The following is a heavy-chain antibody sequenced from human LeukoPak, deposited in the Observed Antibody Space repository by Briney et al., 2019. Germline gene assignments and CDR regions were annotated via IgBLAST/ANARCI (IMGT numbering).Heavy chain of an antibody. CDR1: GFTFSSYA. D-gene: IGHD2-2*01. J-gene: IGHJ6*04. Sequence: PGRSLRLSCAASGFTFSSYAMHWVRQAPGKGLEWVAVISYDGSNKYYADSVKGRFTISRDNSKNTLYLQMNSLRAEDTAVYYCGRSVLVVQAAISDLGYYGRDVGAKGPTFTVSS. CDR3: GRSVLVVQAAISDLGYYGRDV. V-gene: IGHV3-30-3*01. CDR2: ISYDGSNK.